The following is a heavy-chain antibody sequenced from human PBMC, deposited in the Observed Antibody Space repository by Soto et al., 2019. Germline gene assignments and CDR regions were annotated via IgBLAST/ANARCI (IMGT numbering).Heavy chain of an antibody. CDR2: IYHSGST. CDR1: GGSISSGGYS. CDR3: ARGMTTVTTIDY. D-gene: IGHD4-4*01. J-gene: IGHJ4*02. Sequence: SETLSLTCAVSGGSISSGGYSWSWIRQPPGRGLEWIGYIYHSGSTYYNPSLKSRVTISVDRSKNQFSLKLSSVTAADTAVYYCARGMTTVTTIDYWGQGTLVTVSS. V-gene: IGHV4-30-2*01.